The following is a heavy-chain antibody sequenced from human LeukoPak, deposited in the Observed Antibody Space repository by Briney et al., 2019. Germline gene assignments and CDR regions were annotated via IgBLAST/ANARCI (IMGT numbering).Heavy chain of an antibody. CDR3: ARGASGSYYY. CDR2: IYYSGST. V-gene: IGHV4-59*01. Sequence: SETLSPTCTVSGGSISSYYWSWIRQPPGKGLEWIGYIYYSGSTNYNPSLKSRVTISVDTSKNQFSLKLSSVTAADTAVYYCARGASGSYYYWGQGTLVTVSS. D-gene: IGHD1-26*01. J-gene: IGHJ4*02. CDR1: GGSISSYY.